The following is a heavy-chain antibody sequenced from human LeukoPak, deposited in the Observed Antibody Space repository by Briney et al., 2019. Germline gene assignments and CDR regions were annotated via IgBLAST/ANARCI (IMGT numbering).Heavy chain of an antibody. CDR2: IFRTGSA. CDR1: GFSISSGYH. CDR3: ARLTYSYDSASSGYYYFDN. V-gene: IGHV4-38-2*01. J-gene: IGHJ4*02. D-gene: IGHD3-22*01. Sequence: PSETLSLTCSVSGFSISSGYHWGWIRQSPGKGRVWIGTIFRTGSAYYNASLKSRATIAVDTSTNQFSLKLGSVTAADTAVYYCARLTYSYDSASSGYYYFDNWGQGALVSVSS.